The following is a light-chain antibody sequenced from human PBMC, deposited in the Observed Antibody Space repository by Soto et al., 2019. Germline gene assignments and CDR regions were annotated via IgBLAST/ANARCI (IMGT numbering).Light chain of an antibody. V-gene: IGKV3-20*01. Sequence: EIVLTQSPGTLSLSPGERATLSCRASQSVSSSYLAWYQQKPGQAPRLLIYGASSRATGIPDRFSGSGSGTDFTLSISRLEPEDCPVYYCQQYGSSPPITFGQGTRLEIK. CDR2: GAS. J-gene: IGKJ5*01. CDR1: QSVSSSY. CDR3: QQYGSSPPIT.